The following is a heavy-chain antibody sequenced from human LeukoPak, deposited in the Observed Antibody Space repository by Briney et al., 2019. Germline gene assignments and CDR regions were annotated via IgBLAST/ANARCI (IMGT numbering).Heavy chain of an antibody. CDR1: GYTFSSYY. CDR3: ARTMTTVTTSDAFDI. D-gene: IGHD4-17*01. Sequence: GASVKVSCKASGYTFSSYYVHWVRQAPGQGLEWMGMIIPSDGFTSYAQKFQGRVTMTRDMSTSTVYMELSSLRSDDTAVYYCARTMTTVTTSDAFDIWGQGTMVTVSS. CDR2: IIPSDGFT. V-gene: IGHV1-46*01. J-gene: IGHJ3*02.